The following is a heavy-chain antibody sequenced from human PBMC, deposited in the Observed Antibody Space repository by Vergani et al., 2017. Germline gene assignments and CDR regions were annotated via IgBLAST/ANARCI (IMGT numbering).Heavy chain of an antibody. D-gene: IGHD1-1*01. Sequence: VQLVETGGGLIQPGGSLRLSCVVSGFSVSNNYMGWVRHRPGKGLEWVSFIFTGGTTYYEDSVKGRFTISRDNSKNTVHLQMNSLTAEDTAVYYCAKMCNWDDSYFYCMDVWGKGTTVTVSS. CDR3: AKMCNWDDSYFYCMDV. J-gene: IGHJ6*03. CDR1: GFSVSNNY. V-gene: IGHV3-53*02. CDR2: IFTGGTT.